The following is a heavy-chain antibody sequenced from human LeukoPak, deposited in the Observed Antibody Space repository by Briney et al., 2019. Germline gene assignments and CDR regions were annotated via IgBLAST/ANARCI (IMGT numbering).Heavy chain of an antibody. CDR2: ISGSGGST. V-gene: IGHV3-23*01. CDR1: GFTFSSYG. Sequence: GGSLRLSCAASGFTFSSYGMSWVRQAPGKGLEWVSAISGSGGSTYYADSVKGRFTISRDNSKDTLYLQMNSLRAEDTAVYYCAKEEMYYYGSGSYPDAFDIWGQGTMVTVSS. J-gene: IGHJ3*02. D-gene: IGHD3-10*01. CDR3: AKEEMYYYGSGSYPDAFDI.